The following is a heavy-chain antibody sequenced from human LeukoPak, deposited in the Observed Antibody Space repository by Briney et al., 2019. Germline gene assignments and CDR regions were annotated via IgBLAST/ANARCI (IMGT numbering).Heavy chain of an antibody. D-gene: IGHD4-23*01. CDR1: GFAVSNNY. V-gene: IGHV3-53*01. J-gene: IGHJ4*02. CDR2: IYSDGST. Sequence: GGSLRLSCAVSGFAVSNNYMSWVRQAPGKGLAWVSVIYSDGSTYYADSVKGRFTISRDNSKNTLYLQMNSLRAEDTAVYYCARGGGGGNPFDYWGQGTLVTVSS. CDR3: ARGGGGGNPFDY.